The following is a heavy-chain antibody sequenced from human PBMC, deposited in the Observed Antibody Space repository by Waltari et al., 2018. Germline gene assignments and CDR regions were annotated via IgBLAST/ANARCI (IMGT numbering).Heavy chain of an antibody. D-gene: IGHD1-26*01. V-gene: IGHV3-33*03. J-gene: IGHJ3*02. CDR2: ITYDGSNK. CDR1: GFTFSTYD. CDR3: AKDAGATLGHAFDI. Sequence: QVQLAESGGGVVQPGGSLRLSCAASGFTFSTYDTHSVRQPPGKGLEWVTLITYDGSNKYDADSVKGRFTISRDDSKNTLHLQMNSLRAEDTAVYYCAKDAGATLGHAFDIWGQGTMVTVSS.